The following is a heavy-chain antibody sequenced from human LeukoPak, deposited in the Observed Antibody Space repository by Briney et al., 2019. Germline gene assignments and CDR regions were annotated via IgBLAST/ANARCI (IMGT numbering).Heavy chain of an antibody. CDR3: ARAEGTTGTTEGWFDP. V-gene: IGHV3-30-3*01. CDR1: GFTFSSYA. CDR2: ISYDGSNK. D-gene: IGHD1-1*01. Sequence: GGSLRLSCAASGFTFSSYAMHWVRQAPGKGLEWVAVISYDGSNKYYADSVKGRFTISRDNSKNTLYLQMNSLRAEDTAVYYCARAEGTTGTTEGWFDPWGQGTLVTVSS. J-gene: IGHJ5*02.